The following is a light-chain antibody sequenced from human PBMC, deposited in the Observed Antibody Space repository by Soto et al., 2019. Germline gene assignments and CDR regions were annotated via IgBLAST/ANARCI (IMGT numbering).Light chain of an antibody. CDR1: QTISSW. Sequence: DIQMTQSPSTLSGSVGDRVTITCRASQTISSWLAWYQQKPGKAPKLLIYKASTVKSGVPSRFSGSGSGTEFTLTSSSLQHDDFATYYCQHYNSYSEAFGQGTKVELK. J-gene: IGKJ1*01. CDR2: KAS. V-gene: IGKV1-5*03. CDR3: QHYNSYSEA.